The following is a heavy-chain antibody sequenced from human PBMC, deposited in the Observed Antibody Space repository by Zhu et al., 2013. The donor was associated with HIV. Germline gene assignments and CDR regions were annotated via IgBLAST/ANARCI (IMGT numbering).Heavy chain of an antibody. D-gene: IGHD3-16*01. CDR3: AREHYVANRDFGQHFDS. CDR1: GYTFANYP. Sequence: QGHLLQSGTVVQEPGASVRISCKTSGYTFANYPIHWVRQVPGQTLEWMGMINPLGGRTSYARSVADRVRMTVDTSTATIFVDLTTLKTEDNGVYFCAREHYVANRDFGQHFDSWGQGTRVAVSS. V-gene: IGHV1-46*01. CDR2: INPLGGRT. J-gene: IGHJ5*01.